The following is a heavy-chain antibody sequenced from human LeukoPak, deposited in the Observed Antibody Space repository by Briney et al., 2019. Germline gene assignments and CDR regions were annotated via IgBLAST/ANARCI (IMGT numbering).Heavy chain of an antibody. Sequence: GGSLSLSCAASGXTFSNAWMNWVRQAPGKGLEWVGRIKNKIASGTTDYAAPVKGRFTISRDDSKNTLFLQMNSLKTEDTAMYYCTTNDAFDIWGQGTMVTVSS. CDR2: IKNKIASGTT. V-gene: IGHV3-15*01. J-gene: IGHJ3*02. CDR3: TTNDAFDI. CDR1: GXTFSNAW.